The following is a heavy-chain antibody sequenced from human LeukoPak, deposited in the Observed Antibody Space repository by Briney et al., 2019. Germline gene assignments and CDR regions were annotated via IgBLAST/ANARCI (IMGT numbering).Heavy chain of an antibody. CDR2: MNPNSGNT. V-gene: IGHV1-8*02. CDR1: GYTFTGYA. J-gene: IGHJ4*02. CDR3: VRLGVVRGD. D-gene: IGHD3-10*01. Sequence: ASVKVSCKASGYTFTGYAMNWVRQAPGQGLEWMGWMNPNSGNTGYAQKFQGRVTMTRNTSISTAYMELSSLRSEDTAVYYCVRLGVVRGDWGQGTLVTVSS.